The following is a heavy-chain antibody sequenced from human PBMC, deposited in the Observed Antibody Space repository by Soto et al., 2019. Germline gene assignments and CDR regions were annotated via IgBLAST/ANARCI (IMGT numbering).Heavy chain of an antibody. CDR3: GRTLRPSDRSGYNLPFDS. Sequence: AETLSRTCTVSGDTISTYYWNLMRQPAGKGLEWIGQIQTSGTTNYNPSLKSRVSMSLDTSKNQFSLKLTSVTAEETAVYSCGRTLRPSDRSGYNLPFDSWGQVTLVTASS. D-gene: IGHD3-22*01. CDR1: GDTISTYY. J-gene: IGHJ4*02. V-gene: IGHV4-4*07. CDR2: IQTSGTT.